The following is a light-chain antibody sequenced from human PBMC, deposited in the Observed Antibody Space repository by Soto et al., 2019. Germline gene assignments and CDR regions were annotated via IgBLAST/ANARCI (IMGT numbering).Light chain of an antibody. J-gene: IGKJ4*01. V-gene: IGKV1-39*01. CDR3: QQLESYPST. Sequence: IQMTQSPSSLSASVGDRVTITCRASQSISSYLNWYQQKPGKAPKLLIYAASSLQSGVPSRFSGSGSGTDFTLTISSLQPEDFATYYCQQLESYPSTFGGGTKVDI. CDR2: AAS. CDR1: QSISSY.